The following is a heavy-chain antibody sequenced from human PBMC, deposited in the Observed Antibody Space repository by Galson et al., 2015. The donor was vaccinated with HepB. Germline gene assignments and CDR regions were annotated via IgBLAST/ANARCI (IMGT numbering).Heavy chain of an antibody. Sequence: SLRLSCAASGFTFSSYGIHWVRQAPGKGLEWVAVIWFDGSNKYYADSVKGRFTISRDNSKNTLHLQMDTLRADDTAIYYCARGVPAARGWFDSWGQGALVTVSS. CDR1: GFTFSSYG. J-gene: IGHJ5*01. CDR2: IWFDGSNK. V-gene: IGHV3-33*01. CDR3: ARGVPAARGWFDS. D-gene: IGHD2-2*01.